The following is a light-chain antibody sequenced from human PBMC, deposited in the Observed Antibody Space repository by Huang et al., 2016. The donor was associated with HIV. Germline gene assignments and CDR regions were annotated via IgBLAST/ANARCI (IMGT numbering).Light chain of an antibody. V-gene: IGKV3-20*01. CDR1: QNITSSC. Sequence: EIVLTQSPDTLSLSPGERAALSCGASQNITSSCLAWYQHKPGQAPRLLIYDTSNGATGIPKRFSGGGSGTDFTLSISRLEPEDFAVYYCHQYGSSPGAFGQGTKVEIK. CDR2: DTS. J-gene: IGKJ1*01. CDR3: HQYGSSPGA.